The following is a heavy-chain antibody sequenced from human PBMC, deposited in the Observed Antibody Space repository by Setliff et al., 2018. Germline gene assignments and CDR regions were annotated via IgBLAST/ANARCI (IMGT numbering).Heavy chain of an antibody. D-gene: IGHD3-22*01. CDR2: VDRSGNT. CDR3: ARRDSTSYYGYSFDF. CDR1: GDSISRSTYY. J-gene: IGHJ4*02. V-gene: IGHV4-39*01. Sequence: NPSETLSLTCTLSGDSISRSTYYWGWIRQSPGKGLDWIGTVDRSGNTFYNPSLRSRVTISVDTSKNQISLKLTSVSAAHTAVYYCARRDSTSYYGYSFDFWGRGTLVTVSS.